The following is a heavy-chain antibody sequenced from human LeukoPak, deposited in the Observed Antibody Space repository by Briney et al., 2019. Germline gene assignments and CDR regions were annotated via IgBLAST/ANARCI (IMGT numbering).Heavy chain of an antibody. CDR3: ARYSGSYPHDAFDI. CDR1: GGSISSYY. D-gene: IGHD1-26*01. CDR2: IYHSGST. J-gene: IGHJ3*02. V-gene: IGHV4-59*01. Sequence: PSETLSLTWNVSGGSISSYYWRWIRPPAGKGLEWIGYIYHSGSTSYNPSLKRRVTISVDTSKNHFSLKLSSVTAADTAVYYCARYSGSYPHDAFDIWGQGTMVTVSS.